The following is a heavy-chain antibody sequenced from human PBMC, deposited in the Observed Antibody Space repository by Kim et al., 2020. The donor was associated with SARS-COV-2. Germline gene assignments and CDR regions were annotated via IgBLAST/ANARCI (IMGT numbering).Heavy chain of an antibody. CDR1: GFTFNNYW. V-gene: IGHV3-74*01. CDR3: ASLSTGYVWDKFAY. Sequence: GGSLRLSCVASGFTFNNYWMHWVRQAPGKGLVWVSRVNSDGSSTSYADSVKGRFTISRDNARNTLYLQMNSLRAEDTGVYYCASLSTGYVWDKFAYLGQGTLVTVSS. J-gene: IGHJ4*02. CDR2: VNSDGSST. D-gene: IGHD3-16*01.